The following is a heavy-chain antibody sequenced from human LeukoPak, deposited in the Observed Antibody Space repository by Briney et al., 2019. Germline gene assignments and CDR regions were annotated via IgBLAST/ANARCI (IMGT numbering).Heavy chain of an antibody. CDR1: GFTFSSYA. J-gene: IGHJ4*02. D-gene: IGHD5-24*01. CDR3: AKDPAGDGYSPLGY. V-gene: IGHV3-23*01. CDR2: ISGNGGST. Sequence: PGGSLRLSCAASGFTFSSYAMSWVRQAPGKGLEWVSAISGNGGSTYYADSVKGRFTISRDNSKNTLYLQMNSLRAEDTAVYYCAKDPAGDGYSPLGYWGQGTLVTVSS.